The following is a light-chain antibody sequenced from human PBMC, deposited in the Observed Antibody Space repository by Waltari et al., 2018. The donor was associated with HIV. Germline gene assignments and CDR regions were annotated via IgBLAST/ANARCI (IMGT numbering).Light chain of an antibody. CDR2: EVS. J-gene: IGLJ2*01. CDR3: SSYTTSTTPVL. Sequence: QSALTQPASVSGSPGQSLTISCTGTSSDVGGYNYVSWYQKHPGKAPKLLISEVSNRPSGISNRFSGSKSGNTASLTISGLQTEDEADYYCSSYTTSTTPVLFGGGTKLTVV. V-gene: IGLV2-14*01. CDR1: SSDVGGYNY.